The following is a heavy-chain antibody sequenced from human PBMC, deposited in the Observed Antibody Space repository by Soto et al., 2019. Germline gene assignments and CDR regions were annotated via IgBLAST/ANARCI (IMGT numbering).Heavy chain of an antibody. D-gene: IGHD2-2*01. Sequence: GXSVKVSCNASGYPFTSYGIIWVRQAPGQGLEWMGWISAYNGNTNYAQKLQGRVTMTTDTSTSTAYMELRSLRSDDTAVYYCARDPSTSYYYYYGMDVWGQGTTVTVSS. CDR1: GYPFTSYG. CDR2: ISAYNGNT. J-gene: IGHJ6*02. V-gene: IGHV1-18*04. CDR3: ARDPSTSYYYYYGMDV.